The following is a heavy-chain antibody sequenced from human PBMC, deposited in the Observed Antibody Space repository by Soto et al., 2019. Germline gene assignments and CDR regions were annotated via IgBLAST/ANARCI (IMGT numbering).Heavy chain of an antibody. CDR3: ARDTYEWSEFDY. CDR2: IWYDGSDK. J-gene: IGHJ4*02. D-gene: IGHD3-3*01. Sequence: GGSLRLSCAASGFTFSSYGMHWVRQAPGKGLEWVAVIWYDGSDKYYADSVKGRFTISRDNSKNTLYLQMNSLRAEDMAVYYCARDTYEWSEFDYWGQGTLVTVSS. V-gene: IGHV3-33*01. CDR1: GFTFSSYG.